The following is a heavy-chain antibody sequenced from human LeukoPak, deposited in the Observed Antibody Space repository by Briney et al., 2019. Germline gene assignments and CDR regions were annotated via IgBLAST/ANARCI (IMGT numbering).Heavy chain of an antibody. Sequence: GGSLRLSCVVSGISLSNYAMTWVRQAPGKGLEWVSYISEKGGSTTYADSVKGRFTISRDTSLNTLYLQMNNLRAEDTAVYFCAKRGVVIRGLLVIGYHQEAYHYDFWGQGVLVTVSS. J-gene: IGHJ4*02. CDR3: AKRGVVIRGLLVIGYHQEAYHYDF. D-gene: IGHD3-10*01. CDR2: ISEKGGST. CDR1: GISLSNYA. V-gene: IGHV3-23*01.